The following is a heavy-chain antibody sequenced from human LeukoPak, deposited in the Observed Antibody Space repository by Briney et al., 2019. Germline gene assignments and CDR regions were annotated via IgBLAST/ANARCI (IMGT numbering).Heavy chain of an antibody. CDR1: GVTLSNYA. V-gene: IGHV3-23*01. Sequence: GGSLRLSCAVTGVTLSNYAMSWVRQAPGKGLEWVSAISGSGGSTYYADSVKGRFTISRDNSKNTLYLQMNSLRAEDTAVYYCAKDSQRGSGSYYFDYWGQGTLVTVSS. CDR3: AKDSQRGSGSYYFDY. J-gene: IGHJ4*02. CDR2: ISGSGGST. D-gene: IGHD1-26*01.